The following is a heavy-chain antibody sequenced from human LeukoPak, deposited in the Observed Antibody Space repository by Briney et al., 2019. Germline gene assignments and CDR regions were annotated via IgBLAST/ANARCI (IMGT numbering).Heavy chain of an antibody. CDR2: IRYDGSNK. J-gene: IGHJ6*03. V-gene: IGHV3-30*02. CDR3: AKPAARDYYYMDV. CDR1: GFTFSSYG. Sequence: GGSLRLSCAASGFTFSSYGMHWVRQAPGKGLEWVAFIRYDGSNKYYADSVKGRFTISRDNSKNTLYLQMNSLRAEDTAVYYCAKPAARDYYYMDVWGKGTRVTVSS. D-gene: IGHD6-25*01.